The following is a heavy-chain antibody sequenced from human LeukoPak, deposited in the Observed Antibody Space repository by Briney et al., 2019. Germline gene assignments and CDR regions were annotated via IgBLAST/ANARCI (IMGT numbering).Heavy chain of an antibody. Sequence: SETLSLTCAVSGDSIRSSHWWSWVRQPPGKGLEWIGEIYHSGSTNYNPSLKSRVTISVDKSKNEFSPKLSSVTAADTAVYYCARVYGRGDAFDIWGQGTMVTVSS. CDR2: IYHSGST. V-gene: IGHV4-4*02. D-gene: IGHD3-10*01. CDR1: GDSIRSSHW. CDR3: ARVYGRGDAFDI. J-gene: IGHJ3*02.